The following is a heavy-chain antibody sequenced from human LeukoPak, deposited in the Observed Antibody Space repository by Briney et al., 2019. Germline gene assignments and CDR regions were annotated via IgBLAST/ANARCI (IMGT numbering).Heavy chain of an antibody. CDR2: ISGGGGST. D-gene: IGHD3-10*01. V-gene: IGHV3-23*01. CDR3: AKDPYGSGSYYFDY. J-gene: IGHJ4*02. Sequence: QPGGSLRLSCAASGFTFSSYAMSWVRQAPGKGLEWVSAISGGGGSTYYADSVKGRFTISRDNSKNTLYLQMNSLRAEDTAVYYCAKDPYGSGSYYFDYWGQGTLVTVSS. CDR1: GFTFSSYA.